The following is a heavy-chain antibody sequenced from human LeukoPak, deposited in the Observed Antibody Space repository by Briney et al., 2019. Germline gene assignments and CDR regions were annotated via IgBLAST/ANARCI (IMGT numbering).Heavy chain of an antibody. D-gene: IGHD5-12*01. Sequence: SETLSLTCTVSGGSISSYYWSWIRQPPGKGLEWIGSIYYSGSTYYNPSLKSRVTISVDTSKNQFSLKLSSVTAADTAVYYCARSSGYDRTDAFDIWGQGTMVTVSS. CDR1: GGSISSYY. J-gene: IGHJ3*02. CDR3: ARSSGYDRTDAFDI. V-gene: IGHV4-59*12. CDR2: IYYSGST.